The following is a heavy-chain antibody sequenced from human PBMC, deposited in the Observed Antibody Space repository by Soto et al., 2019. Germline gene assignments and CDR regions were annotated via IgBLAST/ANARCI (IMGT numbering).Heavy chain of an antibody. CDR1: GFTFSNAW. CDR3: TTDLYYDILTGYYSGYYGMDV. J-gene: IGHJ6*02. V-gene: IGHV3-15*07. CDR2: IKSKTDGGTT. D-gene: IGHD3-9*01. Sequence: GGSLRLSCAASGFTFSNAWMNWVRQAPGKGLEWVGRIKSKTDGGTTDYAAPVKGRFTISRDDSKNTLYLQMNSLKTEDTAVYYCTTDLYYDILTGYYSGYYGMDVWGQGTTVTVSS.